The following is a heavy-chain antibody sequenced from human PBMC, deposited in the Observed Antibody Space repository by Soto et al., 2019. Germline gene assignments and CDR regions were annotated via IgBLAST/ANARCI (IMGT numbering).Heavy chain of an antibody. V-gene: IGHV3-23*01. CDR2: IGSGNSGST. D-gene: IGHD5-18*01. Sequence: EVQLLESGGGLVQPGGSLRLSCAASGFTFSNYAMSWVRQAPGKGLEWVSLIGSGNSGSTFYADSVEGRFTVSRDNSENTLYLRMNRLRAEDTAIYYCAGAYSYGQDYYHYGMDVWGQGITVTVSS. CDR3: AGAYSYGQDYYHYGMDV. CDR1: GFTFSNYA. J-gene: IGHJ6*02.